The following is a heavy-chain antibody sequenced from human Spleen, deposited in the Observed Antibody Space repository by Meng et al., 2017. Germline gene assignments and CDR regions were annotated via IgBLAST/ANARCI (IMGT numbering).Heavy chain of an antibody. V-gene: IGHV3-21*01. D-gene: IGHD4-17*01. CDR1: GFTFSSYS. CDR3: ARARGDYGDYVDY. Sequence: EVQLVESGGGLVKPGGSLRLSCAASGFTFSSYSMNWVRQAPGKGLEWVSSISSSSSYIYYADSVKGRFTISRDNAKNSLYLQMNSLRAEDTAVYYCARARGDYGDYVDYWGQGTLVTVSS. CDR2: ISSSSSYI. J-gene: IGHJ4*02.